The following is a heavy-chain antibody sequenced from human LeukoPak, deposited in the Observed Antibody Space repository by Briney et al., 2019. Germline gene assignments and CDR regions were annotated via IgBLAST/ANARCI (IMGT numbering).Heavy chain of an antibody. J-gene: IGHJ3*02. V-gene: IGHV4-59*08. CDR2: IYYSGST. CDR3: ARNRLRGAFDI. CDR1: GGSISSYY. Sequence: KPSETLSLTCTVSGGSISSYYWSWIRQPPGEGLEWIGYIYYSGSTNYNPSLKSRVTISVDTSKNQFSLKLSSVTAADTAVYYCARNRLRGAFDIWGQGTMVTVSS. D-gene: IGHD5/OR15-5a*01.